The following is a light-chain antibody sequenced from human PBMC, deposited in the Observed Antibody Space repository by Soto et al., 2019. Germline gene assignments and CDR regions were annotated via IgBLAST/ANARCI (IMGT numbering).Light chain of an antibody. CDR1: QSISSY. Sequence: DIQMTQSPSSLSASVGDRVTITCRASQSISSYLNWYQQKPGKAPKLLIYAASSLQSGVPSRFSGSGSKPDFTLPISSLQPEDFATYYCQQSYSTPRTFGQGTKLEIK. V-gene: IGKV1-39*01. J-gene: IGKJ2*01. CDR3: QQSYSTPRT. CDR2: AAS.